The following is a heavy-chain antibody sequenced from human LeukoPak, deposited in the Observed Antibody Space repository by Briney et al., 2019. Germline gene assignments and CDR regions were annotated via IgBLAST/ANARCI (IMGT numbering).Heavy chain of an antibody. CDR1: GYTFTSYG. CDR3: ARASGIQLWSPGDY. CDR2: ISAYNGNT. D-gene: IGHD5-18*01. V-gene: IGHV1-18*01. Sequence: GASVKVSCKASGYTFTSYGISWVRQAPGQGLEWMGWISAYNGNTNYAQKLQGRVTMTADTSTSTAYMELRSLRSDDTAVYYCARASGIQLWSPGDYWGQGTLVTVSS. J-gene: IGHJ4*02.